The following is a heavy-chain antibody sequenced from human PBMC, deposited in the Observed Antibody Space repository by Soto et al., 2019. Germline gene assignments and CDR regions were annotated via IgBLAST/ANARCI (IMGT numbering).Heavy chain of an antibody. CDR1: GFTFANYA. D-gene: IGHD3-3*01. Sequence: GGSLRLSCAASGFTFANYAISWVRQAPGKGLEWVSGLGGSGGGTYYADSVKGRFTISRDNSKNTVYLQMNSLRAEDTAFYYCARLRSGYFQGFDFWGLGTLVTVSS. CDR2: LGGSGGGT. V-gene: IGHV3-23*01. CDR3: ARLRSGYFQGFDF. J-gene: IGHJ4*02.